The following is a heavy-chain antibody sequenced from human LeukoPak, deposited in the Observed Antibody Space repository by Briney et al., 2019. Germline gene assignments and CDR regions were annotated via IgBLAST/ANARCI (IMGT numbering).Heavy chain of an antibody. CDR1: GFTFSSYS. CDR2: ISSSSSYI. V-gene: IGHV3-21*01. Sequence: KPGGSLRLSCAASGFTFSSYSMNWVRQAPGKGLEWVSSISSSSSYIYYADSVKGRFTISRDNAKKSLYLQMNSLRAEDTAVYYCARGLFIAAADPGNWFDPWGQGTLVTVSS. CDR3: ARGLFIAAADPGNWFDP. D-gene: IGHD6-13*01. J-gene: IGHJ5*02.